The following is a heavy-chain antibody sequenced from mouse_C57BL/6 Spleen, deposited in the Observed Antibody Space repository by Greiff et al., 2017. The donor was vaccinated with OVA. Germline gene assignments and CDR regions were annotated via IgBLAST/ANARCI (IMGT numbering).Heavy chain of an antibody. CDR2: IYPGDGDT. CDR3: AREGNYYGSRVDD. Sequence: VQLQQSGPELVKPGASVKISCKASGYAFSSSWMNWVKQRPGKGLEWIGRIYPGDGDTNYNGKFKGKATLTADKSSSTAYMQLSSLTSEDSAVYVCAREGNYYGSRVDDWGQGTTLTVSS. V-gene: IGHV1-82*01. J-gene: IGHJ2*01. CDR1: GYAFSSSW. D-gene: IGHD1-1*01.